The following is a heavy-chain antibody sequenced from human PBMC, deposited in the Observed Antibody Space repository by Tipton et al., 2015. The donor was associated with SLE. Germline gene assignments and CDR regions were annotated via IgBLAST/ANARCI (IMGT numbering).Heavy chain of an antibody. CDR2: IYHSGST. J-gene: IGHJ4*02. CDR3: AKDNYGDKYYFDY. CDR1: GGSISSGGYS. V-gene: IGHV4-30-2*01. D-gene: IGHD4-17*01. Sequence: TLSLTCAVSGGSISSGGYSWSWIRQPPGKGLEWIGYIYHSGSTYYNPSLKSRVTISVDRSKNQFSLKLSSVTAADTALYYCAKDNYGDKYYFDYWGQGTLVTVSS.